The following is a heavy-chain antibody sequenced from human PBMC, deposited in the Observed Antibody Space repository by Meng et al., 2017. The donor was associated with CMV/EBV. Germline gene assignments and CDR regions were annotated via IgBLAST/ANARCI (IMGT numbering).Heavy chain of an antibody. Sequence: ASVQVSCKASGYTFTSYYMHWVRQAPGQGLEWMGIINPSGGSTSYAQKFQGRVTMTRDTSTSTVYMELSSLRSEDTAVYYCARGDYSGYDRPGYGMDVWGQGTTVTVSS. V-gene: IGHV1-46*01. CDR1: GYTFTSYY. D-gene: IGHD5-12*01. J-gene: IGHJ6*02. CDR2: INPSGGST. CDR3: ARGDYSGYDRPGYGMDV.